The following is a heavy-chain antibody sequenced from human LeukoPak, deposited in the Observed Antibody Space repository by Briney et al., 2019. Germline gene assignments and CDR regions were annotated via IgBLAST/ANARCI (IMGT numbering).Heavy chain of an antibody. V-gene: IGHV3-48*01. CDR3: ARDRGGWYRDAFDI. D-gene: IGHD6-19*01. J-gene: IGHJ3*02. CDR2: ISSSSSTI. Sequence: PGGSLRLSCAASGFTFSSYSMNWVRQAPGKGLEWVSYISSSSSTIYYADSVKGRFTISRDNAKNSLYLQMNSLRAEDTAVYYCARDRGGWYRDAFDIWGQGTMVTVS. CDR1: GFTFSSYS.